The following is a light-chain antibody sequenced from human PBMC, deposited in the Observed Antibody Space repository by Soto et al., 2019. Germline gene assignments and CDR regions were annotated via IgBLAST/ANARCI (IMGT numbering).Light chain of an antibody. V-gene: IGKV3-15*01. CDR2: YAS. Sequence: EIVMTQSPATLSVSPGERATLSCRAGQSVSSNLAWYQQKPGQAPRLLIYYASTRATGIPARFSASGSGTEFTLTISSLQSEDFAVYYCQQYSHWLTTFGQGTKLEIK. J-gene: IGKJ2*01. CDR3: QQYSHWLTT. CDR1: QSVSSN.